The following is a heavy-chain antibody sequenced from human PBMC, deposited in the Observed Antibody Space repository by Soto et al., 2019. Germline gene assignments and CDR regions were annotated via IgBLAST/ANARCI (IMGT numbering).Heavy chain of an antibody. CDR3: AREGGDEWIDYYYYGLDV. CDR2: IWHDASHE. J-gene: IGHJ6*02. V-gene: IGHV3-33*01. CDR1: GFDFSNVV. Sequence: QVQLVESGGGVVQPGTSLTLSSSASGFDFSNVVMHWVRQAPGKGLASVAVIWHDASHEYYGDSVQGRFTIARDNSKHLHYLQMNRLRAENTAVYYCAREGGDEWIDYYYYGLDVWGHGTTVTVSS. D-gene: IGHD2-21*02.